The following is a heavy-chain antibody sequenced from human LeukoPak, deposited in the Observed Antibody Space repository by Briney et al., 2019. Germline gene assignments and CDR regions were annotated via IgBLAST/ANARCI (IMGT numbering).Heavy chain of an antibody. J-gene: IGHJ4*02. CDR2: INPNSGGT. D-gene: IGHD3-22*01. CDR1: GYTFTGYY. V-gene: IGHV1-2*02. Sequence: GASVKVSCKASGYTFTGYYMQWVRQAPGQGLEWMGWINPNSGGTNYAQKFQGRITMTRDTSISTAYMELNRLTSDDTAVYYCASVRSSAPYHDAFDYWGQGTQVTVSS. CDR3: ASVRSSAPYHDAFDY.